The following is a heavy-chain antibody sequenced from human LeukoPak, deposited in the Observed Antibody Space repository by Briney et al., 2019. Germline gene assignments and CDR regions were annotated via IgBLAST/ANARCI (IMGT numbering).Heavy chain of an antibody. CDR3: ARGGSPPEALGDAFDI. J-gene: IGHJ3*02. CDR2: IKSDGSTT. Sequence: GGSLRDSRAASGFTFSSYWTHWVRQAPGKGLVWVSRIKSDGSTTGYADSVKGRFTISRDNAKNTLYLQMNSLRAEDTAVYYCARGGSPPEALGDAFDIWGQATVDTVSS. D-gene: IGHD1-26*01. CDR1: GFTFSSYW. V-gene: IGHV3-74*01.